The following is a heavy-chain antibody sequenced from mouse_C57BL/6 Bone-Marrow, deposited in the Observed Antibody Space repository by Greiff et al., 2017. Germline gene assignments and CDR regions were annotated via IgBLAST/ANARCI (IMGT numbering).Heavy chain of an antibody. V-gene: IGHV1-39*01. D-gene: IGHD1-2*01. Sequence: EVKLMESGPELVKPGASVKISCKASGYSFTDYNMNWVKQSNGKSLEWIGVINPNYGTTSYNQKFKGKATLTVDQSSSTAYMQRNSLTSEDSAVYYCARASLLRYYFDYWGQGTTLTVSS. J-gene: IGHJ2*01. CDR3: ARASLLRYYFDY. CDR1: GYSFTDYN. CDR2: INPNYGTT.